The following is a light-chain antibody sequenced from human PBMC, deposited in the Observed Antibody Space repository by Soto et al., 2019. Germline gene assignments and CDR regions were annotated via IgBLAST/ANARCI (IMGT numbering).Light chain of an antibody. CDR3: QQYSTSPIS. V-gene: IGKV3-20*01. CDR2: GAS. Sequence: ENVLTQSPGTLSLSSGEGATLSCGASRVTSRYLSWYQQRPRQAPRLLIYGASSRATGIPDRFSGSGSGTDFTLTISRLEPEDFAVYYCQQYSTSPISFGQGTRLETK. CDR1: RVTSRY. J-gene: IGKJ5*01.